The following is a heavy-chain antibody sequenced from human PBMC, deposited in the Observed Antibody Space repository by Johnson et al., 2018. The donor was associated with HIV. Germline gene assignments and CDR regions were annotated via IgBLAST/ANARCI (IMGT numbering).Heavy chain of an antibody. J-gene: IGHJ3*02. D-gene: IGHD5-18*01. CDR2: ISFDGKNK. CDR1: GFTFSNAW. CDR3: ARGGIRGYSYGPGAFDI. V-gene: IGHV3-30*14. Sequence: VQLVESGGGLVKPGGSLRLSCAASGFTFSNAWMSWVRQAPGKGLEWVAVISFDGKNKFYADSVKGRFTISRDNSKNTLYLQMNSLRAEDTAVYYCARGGIRGYSYGPGAFDIWGQGTMVTVSS.